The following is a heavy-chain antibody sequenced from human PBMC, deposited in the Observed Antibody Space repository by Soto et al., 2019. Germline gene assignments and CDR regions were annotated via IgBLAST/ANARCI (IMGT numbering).Heavy chain of an antibody. Sequence: PGGSLRLSCAASGFTFDDYAMHWVRQAPGKGLEWVSGISWNSGSIGYADSVKGRFTISRDNAKNSLYLQMNSLRAEDTALYYCAKDIFGITIFGVVVRTFRLYYYYGMDVWGQGTTVTVSS. V-gene: IGHV3-9*01. CDR3: AKDIFGITIFGVVVRTFRLYYYYGMDV. D-gene: IGHD3-3*01. J-gene: IGHJ6*02. CDR1: GFTFDDYA. CDR2: ISWNSGSI.